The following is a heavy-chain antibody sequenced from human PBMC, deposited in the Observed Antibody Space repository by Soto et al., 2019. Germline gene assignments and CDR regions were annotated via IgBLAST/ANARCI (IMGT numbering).Heavy chain of an antibody. CDR1: GFTFSSHA. CDR3: AKALGPSNWTPHDY. D-gene: IGHD1-20*01. J-gene: IGHJ4*02. V-gene: IGHV3-23*01. CDR2: ISGSGGGT. Sequence: SGGSLRLSCAASGFTFSSHAMSWVRQAPGKGLEWVSAISGSGGGTYYAASVKGRFAISRDNSKNTLYLQMNSLGADDTALYYCAKALGPSNWTPHDYWGQGTLVTVSS.